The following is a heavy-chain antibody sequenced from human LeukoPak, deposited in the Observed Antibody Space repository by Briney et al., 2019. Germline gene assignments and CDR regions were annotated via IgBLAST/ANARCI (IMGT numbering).Heavy chain of an antibody. Sequence: SEPLSLTCAAYGGSLSGYYWSWLRQPPGKRLEWIGEINHSGSTKYNPSLKSRVTISVDTSKNQFSLKLNSWTAADAAVYYCARSRMGWFDPWGQGTLVTVSS. CDR1: GGSLSGYY. CDR3: ARSRMGWFDP. CDR2: INHSGST. V-gene: IGHV4-34*01. D-gene: IGHD2-8*01. J-gene: IGHJ5*02.